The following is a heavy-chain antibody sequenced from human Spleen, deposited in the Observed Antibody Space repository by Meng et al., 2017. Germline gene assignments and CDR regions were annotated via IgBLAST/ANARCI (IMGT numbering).Heavy chain of an antibody. V-gene: IGHV4-4*02. D-gene: IGHD6-6*01. CDR3: AKVHSNSPYFDY. CDR2: IYPSGST. J-gene: IGHJ4*02. Sequence: QWQLQEAGPGLVKPSGTLSLTYAVAGASISSSTWWSWVRQPPGKGLEWIGEIYPSGSTNYNPSLKSRVTISVDKSKNQFSLKLSSVTAADTAVYYCAKVHSNSPYFDYWGQGTLVTVSS. CDR1: GASISSSTW.